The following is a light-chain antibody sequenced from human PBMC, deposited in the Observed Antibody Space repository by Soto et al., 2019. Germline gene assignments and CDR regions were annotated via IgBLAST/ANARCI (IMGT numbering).Light chain of an antibody. CDR2: WAS. CDR1: RSILSSSNNKNF. V-gene: IGKV4-1*01. J-gene: IGKJ3*01. CDR3: QQYYSSPFT. Sequence: DIVMTQSPDSLAVSLGERATINCKSSRSILSSSNNKNFLAWYQQKPGQPPRLLVYWASTRESGVPDRLSGSGSATDFTLTISSLQAEDVAVYYSQQYYSSPFTFGPGTKVDVK.